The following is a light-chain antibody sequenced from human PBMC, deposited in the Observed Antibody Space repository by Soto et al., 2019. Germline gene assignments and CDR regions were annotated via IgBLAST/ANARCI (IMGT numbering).Light chain of an antibody. Sequence: EIVLTQSPGTLSLSPGERATLSCRASQNFRHDHLAWYQQKPGQAPSLLIYGVSARATGIPDRFSGSGSGTDFTLTISRLEPEDFAMYYCQQYETSVYTFGQGTRLEI. CDR3: QQYETSVYT. CDR2: GVS. CDR1: QNFRHDH. J-gene: IGKJ2*01. V-gene: IGKV3-20*01.